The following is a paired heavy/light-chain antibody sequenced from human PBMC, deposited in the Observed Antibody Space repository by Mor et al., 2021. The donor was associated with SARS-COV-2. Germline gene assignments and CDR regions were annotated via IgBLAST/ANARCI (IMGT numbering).Heavy chain of an antibody. V-gene: IGHV1-3*01. J-gene: IGHJ4*02. CDR2: INAGNGNT. Sequence: QVQLVQSGAEVKKPGASVKVSCKASGYTFTSYAMHWVRQAPGQRLEWMGWINAGNGNTKYSQKFQGRVTITRDTSASTAYMELSSLRSEDTAVYYCARYPQFSAAAFRSYFDYWGQGTLVTVSS. CDR3: ARYPQFSAAAFRSYFDY. D-gene: IGHD6-13*01. CDR1: GYTFTSYA.
Light chain of an antibody. V-gene: IGKV3-15*01. CDR3: QQYNNWPPGGT. J-gene: IGKJ1*01. CDR1: QSVSSN. CDR2: GAS. Sequence: EIVMTQSPATLSVSPGERATLSCRASQSVSSNLAWYQQKPGQAPRLLIYGASTRATGIPARFSGSGSGTEFTLTISSLQSEDFAVYYCQQYNNWPPGGTFGQGTKVEIK.